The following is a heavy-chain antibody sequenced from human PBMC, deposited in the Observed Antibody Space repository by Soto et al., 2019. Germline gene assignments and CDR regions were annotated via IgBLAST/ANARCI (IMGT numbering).Heavy chain of an antibody. V-gene: IGHV4-4*02. CDR1: GGSISSSNW. J-gene: IGHJ4*02. Sequence: QVQLQESGPGLVKPSGTLSLTCAVSGGSISSSNWWSWVRQPPGKGLEWIGESYNSGSANYNPSLKCRVTVTVDESKNQCSLKLRSGTAGDTAVYYCARVGGASSWSADYYFDYWGQGTLVTVSS. CDR2: SYNSGSA. CDR3: ARVGGASSWSADYYFDY. D-gene: IGHD6-13*01.